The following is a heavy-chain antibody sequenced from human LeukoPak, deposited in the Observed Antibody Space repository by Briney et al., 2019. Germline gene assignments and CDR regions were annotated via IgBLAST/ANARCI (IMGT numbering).Heavy chain of an antibody. J-gene: IGHJ6*03. CDR2: INPNSGGA. CDR3: ARGLQFLEWSTYYFYMDV. Sequence: GASVKVSCKASGYTFTGYYMHWVRQAPGQGLEWMGWINPNSGGAHYAQNFQGRVIMTRDTSISTAYMELRRLRSDDTAVYYCARGLQFLEWSTYYFYMDVWGKGTTVTVSS. CDR1: GYTFTGYY. D-gene: IGHD3-3*01. V-gene: IGHV1-2*02.